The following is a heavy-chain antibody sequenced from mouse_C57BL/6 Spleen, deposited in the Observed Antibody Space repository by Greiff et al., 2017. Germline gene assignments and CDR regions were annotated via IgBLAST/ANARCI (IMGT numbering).Heavy chain of an antibody. V-gene: IGHV1-4*01. D-gene: IGHD2-2*01. Sequence: VQLPQSGAELARPGASVQMSCKASGYTFTSYTMHWVIQRPGQGLEWIGYINPSSGYTKYNQKFKDKATLTADKASSTAYMQLSSLTSEDSAVYYCARDGGYPYWYFDVWGTGTTVTVSS. CDR1: GYTFTSYT. CDR2: INPSSGYT. J-gene: IGHJ1*03. CDR3: ARDGGYPYWYFDV.